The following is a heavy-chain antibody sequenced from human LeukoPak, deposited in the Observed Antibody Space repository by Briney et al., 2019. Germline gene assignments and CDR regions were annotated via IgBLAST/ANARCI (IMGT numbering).Heavy chain of an antibody. D-gene: IGHD6-6*01. CDR1: GFTFSSYA. J-gene: IGHJ6*02. CDR3: ARFLEYSSSSYYYYGMDV. V-gene: IGHV3-23*01. CDR2: ISGSGGST. Sequence: GGSLRLSCAASGFTFSSYAMSWVRQAPGKGLEWVSAISGSGGSTYYADSVKGRFTISRDNAKNSLYLQMNSLRAEDTAVYYCARFLEYSSSSYYYYGMDVWGQGTTVTVSS.